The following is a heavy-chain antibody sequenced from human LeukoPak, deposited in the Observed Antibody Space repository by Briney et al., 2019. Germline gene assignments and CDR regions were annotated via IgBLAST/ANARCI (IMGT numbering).Heavy chain of an antibody. CDR1: GYTLTELS. CDR3: ATGGVWGSAFDY. D-gene: IGHD7-27*01. CDR2: FDPEDGET. V-gene: IGHV1-24*01. Sequence: ASVKVSCKVSGYTLTELSMHWVRQAPGKGLEWLGGFDPEDGETIYAQKFQGRVTMTEDTSTDTAYMELSSLRSEDTAVYYCATGGVWGSAFDYWGQGTLVTVSS. J-gene: IGHJ4*02.